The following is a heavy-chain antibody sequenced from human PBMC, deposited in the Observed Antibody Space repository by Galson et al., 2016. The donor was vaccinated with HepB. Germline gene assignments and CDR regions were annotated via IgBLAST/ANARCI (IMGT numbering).Heavy chain of an antibody. CDR3: VRAASYGDYVGASGDAFDI. J-gene: IGHJ3*02. CDR2: ISFDGSNQ. V-gene: IGHV3-30*04. Sequence: SLRLSCAASGFTFSSYAMHWVRQAPGKGLEWVAVISFDGSNQHYADSVKGRFTISRDDSQNTLYLQMGSLRADDTAVYYCVRAASYGDYVGASGDAFDIWGQGTMVTVSS. D-gene: IGHD4-17*01. CDR1: GFTFSSYA.